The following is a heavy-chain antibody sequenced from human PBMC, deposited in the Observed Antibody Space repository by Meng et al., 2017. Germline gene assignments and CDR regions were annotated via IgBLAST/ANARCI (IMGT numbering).Heavy chain of an antibody. Sequence: SETLSLTCAVSGYSISSGYCWGWIRQPPGKGLEWIGSIYHSGSTYYNPSLRSRVTISEETSKNQFSLKLSSVTAADTAVYYCASNAFWSGRYYYSMDVWGQGASATVSS. V-gene: IGHV4-38-2*01. CDR2: IYHSGST. CDR3: ASNAFWSGRYYYSMDV. D-gene: IGHD3-3*01. CDR1: GYSISSGYC. J-gene: IGHJ6*02.